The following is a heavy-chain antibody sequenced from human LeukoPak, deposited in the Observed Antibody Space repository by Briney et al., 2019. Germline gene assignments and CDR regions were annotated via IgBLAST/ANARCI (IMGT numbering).Heavy chain of an antibody. V-gene: IGHV4-4*07. CDR1: GVSISPYY. D-gene: IGHD1-26*01. Sequence: SETLSLTCTASGVSISPYYWSWIRQPAGKGLEWIGRMSVSGTTNYNPSLKSRVTMSLDTSKNQFSLKLSSVTAADTAVYYCARNEVGTTVYGMDVWGQGTTVTVSS. J-gene: IGHJ6*02. CDR2: MSVSGTT. CDR3: ARNEVGTTVYGMDV.